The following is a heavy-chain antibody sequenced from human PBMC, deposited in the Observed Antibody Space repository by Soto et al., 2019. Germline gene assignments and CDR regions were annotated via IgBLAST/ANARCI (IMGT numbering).Heavy chain of an antibody. CDR1: GFTFSSYG. J-gene: IGHJ6*02. D-gene: IGHD4-4*01. Sequence: GGSLRLSGAASGFTFSSYGMHWVRQAPGKGLEWVAVIWDDGSNKYYADSVKGRFTISRDNSTNTLYLQMNSLRAEDTAAYYCASGVTTRTSYYYYGMDVWGQGTPVTVSS. V-gene: IGHV3-33*01. CDR3: ASGVTTRTSYYYYGMDV. CDR2: IWDDGSNK.